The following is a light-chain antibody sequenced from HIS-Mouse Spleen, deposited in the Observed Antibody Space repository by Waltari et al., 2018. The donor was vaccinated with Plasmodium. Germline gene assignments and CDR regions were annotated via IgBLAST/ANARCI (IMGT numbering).Light chain of an antibody. Sequence: EIVLTQSPGTLSLSPGERATLSCRASQSVSSSYLAWYQQKPGQAPRRLILGASSRATGIPDRFGGSGSGTDFTLTISRLEPEDFAVYYCQQYCSSPSTFGQGTRLEIK. V-gene: IGKV3-20*01. CDR2: GAS. CDR1: QSVSSSY. CDR3: QQYCSSPST. J-gene: IGKJ5*01.